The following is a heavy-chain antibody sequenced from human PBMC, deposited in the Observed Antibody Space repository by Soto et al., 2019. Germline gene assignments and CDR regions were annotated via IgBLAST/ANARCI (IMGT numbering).Heavy chain of an antibody. V-gene: IGHV4-38-2*01. J-gene: IGHJ3*02. CDR3: EAVPTDMVSAFDI. Sequence: SETLSLTCAVSGYSISSGYYWGWIRQPPGKGLEWIGSIYHSGSTYYNPSLKSRVTISVDTSKNQFSLKLSSVTAADTAVYYCEAVPTDMVSAFDIWGQGTMVTVSS. CDR1: GYSISSGYY. CDR2: IYHSGST. D-gene: IGHD5-18*01.